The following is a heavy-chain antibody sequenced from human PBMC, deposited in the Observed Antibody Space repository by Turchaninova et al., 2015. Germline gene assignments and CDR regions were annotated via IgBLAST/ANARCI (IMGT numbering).Heavy chain of an antibody. V-gene: IGHV1-69*01. D-gene: IGHD3-9*01. J-gene: IGHJ4*02. Sequence: QVQLVQSGAAGKKPGSSVKVSCKASGGTFSSYAISWVRQAPGQGLEWSGGLIPILGTPNDAQKFQGRVTMTADESTSTAYMELSSLRSEDTAVYYCARGLRFFDWSGGSYYFDYWGQGTLVTVSS. CDR2: LIPILGTP. CDR3: ARGLRFFDWSGGSYYFDY. CDR1: GGTFSSYA.